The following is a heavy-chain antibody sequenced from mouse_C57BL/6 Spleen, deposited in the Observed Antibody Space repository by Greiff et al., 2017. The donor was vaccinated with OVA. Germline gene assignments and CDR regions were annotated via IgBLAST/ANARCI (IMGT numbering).Heavy chain of an antibody. D-gene: IGHD1-1*01. CDR3: ARGGHYYGSSYNYAMDY. CDR2: IYPGSGST. V-gene: IGHV1-55*01. Sequence: QVQLQQPGAELVKPGASVKMSCKASGYTFTSYWITWVKQRPGQGLEWIGDIYPGSGSTNYNEKFKSKATLTVDTSSSTAYMQLSSLTSEDSAVYYCARGGHYYGSSYNYAMDYWGQGTSVTVSS. CDR1: GYTFTSYW. J-gene: IGHJ4*01.